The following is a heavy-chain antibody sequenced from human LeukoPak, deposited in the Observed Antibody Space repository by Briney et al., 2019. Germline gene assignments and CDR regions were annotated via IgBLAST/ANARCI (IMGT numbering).Heavy chain of an antibody. CDR1: GFIFSAYS. Sequence: PGGSLRLSCVGSGFIFSAYSLNWIRQAPGKGLEWVSSVTSDSGYIFYADSVKGRFTVSRDNVRNSLQLHMTSLRADDTAVYYCTKSPERDYSTVGSGHYVTWGQGTLVSVSS. D-gene: IGHD4-11*01. J-gene: IGHJ5*02. V-gene: IGHV3-21*06. CDR2: VTSDSGYI. CDR3: TKSPERDYSTVGSGHYVT.